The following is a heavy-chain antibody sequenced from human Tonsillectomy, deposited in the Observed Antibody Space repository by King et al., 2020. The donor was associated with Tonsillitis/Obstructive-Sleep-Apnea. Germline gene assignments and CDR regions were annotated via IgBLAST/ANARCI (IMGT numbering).Heavy chain of an antibody. CDR3: AREAWGSLDS. J-gene: IGHJ4*02. CDR2: IKQDVTEK. CDR1: GFTFSSYW. D-gene: IGHD3-16*01. V-gene: IGHV3-7*03. Sequence: DVQLVESGGDLVQPGGSLRLSCGASGFTFSSYWMSWVRQAPGKGLEWVANIKQDVTEKHYVDSVKGRSTISRDNAENSVYLQMNSLRAEDTALYYCAREAWGSLDSWGQGTLVTVSS.